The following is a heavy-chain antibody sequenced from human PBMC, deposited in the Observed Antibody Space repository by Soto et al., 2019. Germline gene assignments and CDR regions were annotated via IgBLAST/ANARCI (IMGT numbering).Heavy chain of an antibody. CDR1: GFTFSSYA. J-gene: IGHJ4*02. CDR2: ISGSGGST. V-gene: IGHV3-23*01. CDR3: AKVEGQQLARMFDY. Sequence: PGGSLRLSCAASGFTFSSYAMSWVRQAPGKGLEWVSAISGSGGSTYYADSVKGRFTISRDNTKNTLYLQMNSLRAEDTAVYYCAKVEGQQLARMFDYRGQGTLVTVSS. D-gene: IGHD6-13*01.